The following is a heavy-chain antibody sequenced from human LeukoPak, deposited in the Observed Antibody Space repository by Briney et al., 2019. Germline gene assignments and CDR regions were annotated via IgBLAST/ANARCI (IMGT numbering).Heavy chain of an antibody. J-gene: IGHJ4*02. CDR3: ARGATYYYDSSGYYS. V-gene: IGHV3-11*01. CDR2: ISSSGSTI. D-gene: IGHD3-22*01. Sequence: AGGSLRLSCAASGFTFSSYAMSWIRQAPGKGLEWVSYISSSGSTIYYADSVKGRFTISRDNAKNSLYLQMNSLRAEHTAVYYCARGATYYYDSSGYYSWGQGTLVTVSS. CDR1: GFTFSSYA.